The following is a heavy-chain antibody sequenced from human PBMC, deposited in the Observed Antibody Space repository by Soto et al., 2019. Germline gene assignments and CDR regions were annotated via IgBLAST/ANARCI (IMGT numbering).Heavy chain of an antibody. CDR1: GGSISSSNW. D-gene: IGHD6-13*01. J-gene: IGHJ4*02. CDR2: IYHSGST. CDR3: ARAAMGGSSWPFDY. Sequence: SETLSLTCAVSGGSISSSNWWSWVRQPPGKGLEWIGYIYHSGSTYYNPSLKSRVTISVDKSKNQFSLKLSSVTAADTAVYYCARAAMGGSSWPFDYWGQGTLVTVSS. V-gene: IGHV4-4*02.